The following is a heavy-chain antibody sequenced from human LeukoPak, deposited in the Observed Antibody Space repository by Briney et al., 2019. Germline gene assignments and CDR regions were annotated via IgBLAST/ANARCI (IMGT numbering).Heavy chain of an antibody. CDR2: FDPEDGET. CDR1: GYILTELS. V-gene: IGHV1-24*01. Sequence: ASVKVSCKVSGYILTELSMHWVRQAPGKGLEWMGGFDPEDGETIYAQKFQGRATMTEDTSTDTAYMELSSLRSEDTAVYYCATDLGLWFGEPPRLHPWGQGTLVTVSS. CDR3: ATDLGLWFGEPPRLHP. D-gene: IGHD3-10*01. J-gene: IGHJ5*02.